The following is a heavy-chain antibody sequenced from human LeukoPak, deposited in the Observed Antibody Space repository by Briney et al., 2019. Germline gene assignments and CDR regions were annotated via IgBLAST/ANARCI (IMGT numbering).Heavy chain of an antibody. CDR1: GFTFSNYW. V-gene: IGHV3-7*03. CDR2: IKEDGSEK. CDR3: ARDQYYSSSD. J-gene: IGHJ4*02. D-gene: IGHD6-19*01. Sequence: PGRSLRLSCAASGFTFSNYWMSWVRQAPGKGLEWVANIKEDGSEKYYVDAVKGRFTISRDNAKKSLFLQMNSLRAEDTAVYYCARDQYYSSSDWGQGTLVTVSS.